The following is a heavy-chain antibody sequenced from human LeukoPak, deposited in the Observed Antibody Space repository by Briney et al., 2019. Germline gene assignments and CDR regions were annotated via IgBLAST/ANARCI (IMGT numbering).Heavy chain of an antibody. CDR2: LYQGGST. Sequence: PSETLSLTCAVSGGSISSGGFSWSWIRQSPGKGLEYIGYLYQGGSTYYNPSLSSRVTISGDRSKNHFFLTLTSVTAADTAVYYCARTTTVATEFDYWGQGTLVTVSS. CDR1: GGSISSGGFS. J-gene: IGHJ4*02. V-gene: IGHV4-30-2*06. D-gene: IGHD4-23*01. CDR3: ARTTTVATEFDY.